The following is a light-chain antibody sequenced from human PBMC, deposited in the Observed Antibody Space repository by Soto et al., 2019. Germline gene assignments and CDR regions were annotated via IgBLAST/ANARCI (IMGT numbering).Light chain of an antibody. J-gene: IGKJ5*01. CDR2: DAS. V-gene: IGKV3-11*01. Sequence: EIVLTQSPATLSLSPGERVTLSCRTSQSVNSHLAWYQQKPGQAPRLLIYDASNRASGIPSSFSGSGSGTDLTLTIRSLEPEDFAVYYCQQRSSWPKVTFGQGTRLEIK. CDR1: QSVNSH. CDR3: QQRSSWPKVT.